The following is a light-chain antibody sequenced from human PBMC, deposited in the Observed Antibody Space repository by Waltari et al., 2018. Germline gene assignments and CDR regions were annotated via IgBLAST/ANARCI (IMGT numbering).Light chain of an antibody. CDR3: SSYTSSTTPLYV. CDR1: SSDVSNYKY. J-gene: IGLJ1*01. CDR2: DVS. Sequence: QSALTQPASVSGSPGQSITISCTGTSSDVSNYKYVSWYQHHPGKAPKVMIYDVSQRPSCVSNRFSGSKSGNTASLTISGLQAEDEADYYCSSYTSSTTPLYVFGTGTKVTVL. V-gene: IGLV2-14*03.